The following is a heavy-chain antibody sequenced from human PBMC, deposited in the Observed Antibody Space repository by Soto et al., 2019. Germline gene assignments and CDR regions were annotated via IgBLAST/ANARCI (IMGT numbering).Heavy chain of an antibody. Sequence: ASVKGSWKASGYTFTGDYMHWVRQAPGQGLEWMGWINPNSGGTNYAQKFQGRVTMTRDTSISTAYMELSRLRSDDTAVYYCARDPTKIWFGELYYYGMDVWGQGTTVTVSS. J-gene: IGHJ6*02. D-gene: IGHD3-10*01. CDR2: INPNSGGT. V-gene: IGHV1-2*02. CDR1: GYTFTGDY. CDR3: ARDPTKIWFGELYYYGMDV.